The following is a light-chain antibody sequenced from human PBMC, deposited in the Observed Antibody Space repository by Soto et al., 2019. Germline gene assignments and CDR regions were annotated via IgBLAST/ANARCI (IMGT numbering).Light chain of an antibody. CDR3: MQALQTPWT. CDR1: QSLLQSNGYNY. Sequence: IVMTQSPLSLPVSPGEPASISCRSSQSLLQSNGYNYLDWYLQKPGQSPQLLIYLGSNRASGVPDRFSGSGSGTDFTLKISRVEAEDVGVYYCMQALQTPWTFGQGTKVDIK. CDR2: LGS. J-gene: IGKJ1*01. V-gene: IGKV2-28*01.